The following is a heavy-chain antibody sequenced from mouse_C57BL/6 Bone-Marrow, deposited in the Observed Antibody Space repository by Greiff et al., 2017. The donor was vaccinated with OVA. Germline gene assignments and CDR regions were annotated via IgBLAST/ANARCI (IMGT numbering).Heavy chain of an antibody. D-gene: IGHD2-3*01. CDR3: ARDADGQRGYFDV. J-gene: IGHJ1*03. CDR2: IYTSEGST. V-gene: IGHV1-85*01. Sequence: QVQLKESGPELVKPGASVKLSCKASGYTFTSYDLNWVKQRPGTGLEWIGWIYTSEGSTKYNEKCKGKATLTVDTSSSTAYMELHSLTSEDSAVYFCARDADGQRGYFDVWGTGTTVTVSS. CDR1: GYTFTSYD.